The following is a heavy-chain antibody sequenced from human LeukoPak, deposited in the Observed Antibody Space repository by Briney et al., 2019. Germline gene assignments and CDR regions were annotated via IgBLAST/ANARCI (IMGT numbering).Heavy chain of an antibody. J-gene: IGHJ6*03. CDR3: ARRFWAAPGLNNYQYYMDV. Sequence: PSETLSLTCAVSGGSISSSNWWSWVRQPPGKGLEWIGEIYHSGSTNYNPSLKSRVTISVDKSKNQFSLRLNSVTAADTAVYYCARRFWAAPGLNNYQYYMDVWGKGTMVTVS. D-gene: IGHD6-13*01. CDR1: GGSISSSNW. CDR2: IYHSGST. V-gene: IGHV4-4*02.